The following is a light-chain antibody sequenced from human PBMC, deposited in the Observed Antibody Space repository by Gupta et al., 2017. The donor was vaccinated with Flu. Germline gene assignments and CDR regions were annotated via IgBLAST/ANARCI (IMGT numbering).Light chain of an antibody. Sequence: VTLGKPASISCRSSQGPRYRDGNIFFYLFQQKPGPSPRRLIFRGSHRESGGPNRVSGRGSNNEFNPKINRGGAEECWSYYCKPRDRRPCAFGRGTKVEIK. J-gene: IGKJ1*01. CDR2: RGS. V-gene: IGKV2-30*01. CDR3: KPRDRRPCA. CDR1: QGPRYRDGNIF.